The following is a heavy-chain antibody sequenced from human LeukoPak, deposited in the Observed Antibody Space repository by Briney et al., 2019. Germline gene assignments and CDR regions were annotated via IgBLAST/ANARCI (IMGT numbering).Heavy chain of an antibody. CDR2: ISSSGSIT. Sequence: GGSLRLSCAASGFTFSDYYMSWIRQAPGKGLECISYISSSGSITHYADSVKGRFTISRDNAKNSLYLQMNSLRDEDTAVYYCARLPPGRWLRYWYFDLWGRGTLVTVSS. D-gene: IGHD5-24*01. CDR3: ARLPPGRWLRYWYFDL. J-gene: IGHJ2*01. V-gene: IGHV3-11*01. CDR1: GFTFSDYY.